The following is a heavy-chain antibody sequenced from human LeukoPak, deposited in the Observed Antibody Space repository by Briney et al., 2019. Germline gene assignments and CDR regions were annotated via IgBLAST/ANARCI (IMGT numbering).Heavy chain of an antibody. CDR3: ARTYCGGDCRGYYYSYYMDV. CDR2: ISSSSSYI. V-gene: IGHV3-21*04. CDR1: GFTFSSYS. J-gene: IGHJ6*03. Sequence: AGGSLRLSCAASGFTFSSYSMNWVRQAPGKGLEWVSSISSSSSYIYYADSVKGQFTISRDNAKNSLYLQMNSLRAEDTAVYYCARTYCGGDCRGYYYSYYMDVWGKGTTVTISS. D-gene: IGHD2-21*02.